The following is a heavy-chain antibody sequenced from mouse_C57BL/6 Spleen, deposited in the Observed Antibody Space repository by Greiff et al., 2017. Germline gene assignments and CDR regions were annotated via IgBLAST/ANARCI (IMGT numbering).Heavy chain of an antibody. CDR1: GYTFTGYW. Sequence: QVQLQQSGAELMKPGASVKLSCKATGYTFTGYWIEWVKQRPGHGLEWIGEILPGSGSTNYNEKFKGKATFTADTSSNTAYMQLSSLTTEDSAIYYCAREGFTTVVARGWYFDVWGTGTTVTVSS. J-gene: IGHJ1*03. CDR2: ILPGSGST. CDR3: AREGFTTVVARGWYFDV. D-gene: IGHD1-1*01. V-gene: IGHV1-9*01.